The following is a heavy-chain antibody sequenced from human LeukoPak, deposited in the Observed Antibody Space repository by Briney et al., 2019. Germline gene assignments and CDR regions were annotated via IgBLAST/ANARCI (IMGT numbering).Heavy chain of an antibody. CDR1: GGSISSGGYY. CDR2: IYYSGST. D-gene: IGHD4-17*01. CDR3: ARATFYGDYPWFDP. Sequence: PSETLSLTCTVSGGSISSGGYYCSWIRQHPGKGLEWIGYIYYSGSTYYNPSLKSRVTISVDTSKNQFSLKLSSVTAADTAVYYCARATFYGDYPWFDPWGQGTLVTVSS. J-gene: IGHJ5*02. V-gene: IGHV4-31*03.